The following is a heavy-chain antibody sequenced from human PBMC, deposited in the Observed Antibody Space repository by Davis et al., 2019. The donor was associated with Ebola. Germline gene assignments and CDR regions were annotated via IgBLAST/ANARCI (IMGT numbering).Heavy chain of an antibody. J-gene: IGHJ5*02. D-gene: IGHD6-13*01. CDR1: GGSFSGYY. V-gene: IGHV4-34*01. Sequence: PSETLSLTCAVYGGSFSGYYWSWIRQPPGKGLEWIGEINHSGSTNYNPSLKSLVTISVDTSKNQFSLKLSSVTAADTAVYYCARGVAAAGIARPGNWFDPWGQGTLVTVSS. CDR3: ARGVAAAGIARPGNWFDP. CDR2: INHSGST.